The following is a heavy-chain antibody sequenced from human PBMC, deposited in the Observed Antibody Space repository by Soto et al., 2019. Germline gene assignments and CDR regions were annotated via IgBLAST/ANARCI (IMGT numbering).Heavy chain of an antibody. V-gene: IGHV3-48*01. CDR1: GFTFSSYS. J-gene: IGHJ4*02. Sequence: VQLVESGGGLVQPGGSPRLSCAASGFTFSSYSMNWVRQAPGKGLEWVSYISGSSSMIYYADSVKGRFTISRDNAKNSLYLQMNSLRAEDTAVYYCARDLNPRQEMLYALLGYWGQGTLVTVSS. D-gene: IGHD2-8*01. CDR3: ARDLNPRQEMLYALLGY. CDR2: ISGSSSMI.